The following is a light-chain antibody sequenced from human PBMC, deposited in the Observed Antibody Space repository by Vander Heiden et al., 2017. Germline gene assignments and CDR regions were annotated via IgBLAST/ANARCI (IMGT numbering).Light chain of an antibody. Sequence: QPVLTQPPSASGTPGQRVTISCSGSSPNIGRNNVNWYQQLPGSTPKLLIYSNNQRPSGVPDRFSGSKSGTSASLAISGPQSEDEADYYCATWDDGLNHYFVFGTGTRVTVL. CDR3: ATWDDGLNHYFV. J-gene: IGLJ1*01. CDR1: SPNIGRNN. CDR2: SNN. V-gene: IGLV1-44*01.